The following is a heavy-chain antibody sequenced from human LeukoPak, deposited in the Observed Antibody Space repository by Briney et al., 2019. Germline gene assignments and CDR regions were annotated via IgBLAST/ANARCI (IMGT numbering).Heavy chain of an antibody. CDR2: ISYDGSNK. Sequence: GGSLRLSCAASGFTLSNYAMSWVRQAPGKGLEWVAVISYDGSNKYYADSVKGRFTISRDNSKNTLYLQMNSLRAEDTAVYYCAKDPTRLRRSRGPNWFDPWGQGTLVTVSS. CDR3: AKDPTRLRRSRGPNWFDP. CDR1: GFTLSNYA. V-gene: IGHV3-30*18. D-gene: IGHD4-17*01. J-gene: IGHJ5*02.